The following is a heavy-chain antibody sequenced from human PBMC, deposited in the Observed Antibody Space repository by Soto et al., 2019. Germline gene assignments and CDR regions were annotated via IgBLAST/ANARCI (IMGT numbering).Heavy chain of an antibody. D-gene: IGHD3-3*01. Sequence: PSETLSLTCTVSGGSIGSGDYYWSWIRQPPGKGLEWIGYIYYTGSTYYNPSLTSRVTLSVDTSKNQFSLRLSSVTAADTAVYYCARDGGTSLEPADYWGQGTLVTVSS. V-gene: IGHV4-30-4*01. CDR3: ARDGGTSLEPADY. J-gene: IGHJ4*02. CDR1: GGSIGSGDYY. CDR2: IYYTGST.